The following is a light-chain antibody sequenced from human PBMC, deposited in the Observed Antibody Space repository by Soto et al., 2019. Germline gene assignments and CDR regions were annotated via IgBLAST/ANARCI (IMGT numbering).Light chain of an antibody. Sequence: EFVLTQSPATLSLSPGERATLSCRASQSVGSDLVWYQHKPGQAPRLLIYDASNRATGIPARFSGSGSGTDFTLTISRLEPEDFAVYFCQQRSDWPITFGQGTRLDMK. CDR1: QSVGSD. CDR2: DAS. J-gene: IGKJ5*01. V-gene: IGKV3-11*01. CDR3: QQRSDWPIT.